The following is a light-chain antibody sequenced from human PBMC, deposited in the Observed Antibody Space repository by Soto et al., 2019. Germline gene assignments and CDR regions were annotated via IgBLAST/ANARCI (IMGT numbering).Light chain of an antibody. CDR1: QSVSSN. Sequence: EIVMTQSPATLSVSPGERATLSCRASQSVSSNLAWHQQKPGQAPRLLIYSASTRAPGTPARFSGSGSGTEFTLTISSLLSEDIAVYYCQQYDIWPITFGQGTRLEIK. CDR2: SAS. CDR3: QQYDIWPIT. V-gene: IGKV3-15*01. J-gene: IGKJ5*01.